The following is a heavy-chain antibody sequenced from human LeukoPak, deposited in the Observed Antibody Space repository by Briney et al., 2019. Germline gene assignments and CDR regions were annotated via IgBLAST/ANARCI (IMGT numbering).Heavy chain of an antibody. Sequence: PSETLSLTCTVSAASISSSSHHWGWIRQSPGKGLEWIGSVYYGRTTYYSPSLDSRDTISLDTSANQFSLQLNSVTAADTAVYYCVRHDGRGGATMGAFDSWGQGSLVTVYS. CDR3: VRHDGRGGATMGAFDS. CDR2: VYYGRTT. D-gene: IGHD4/OR15-4a*01. CDR1: AASISSSSHH. V-gene: IGHV4-39*01. J-gene: IGHJ5*01.